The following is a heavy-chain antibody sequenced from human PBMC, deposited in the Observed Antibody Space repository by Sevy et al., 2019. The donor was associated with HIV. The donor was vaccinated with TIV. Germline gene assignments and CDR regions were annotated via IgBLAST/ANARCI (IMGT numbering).Heavy chain of an antibody. V-gene: IGHV3-11*01. D-gene: IGHD3-3*01. CDR1: GFTFSDYY. CDR3: ARSHYYDFWSGYSYGMDV. Sequence: GGSLRLSCAASGFTFSDYYMSWIRQAPGKGLEWVSYISSSGSTIYYADSVKGRFTISRDNAKNSLYLQMNSLRAEDTAVYYCARSHYYDFWSGYSYGMDVWGQGTTVTVSS. J-gene: IGHJ6*02. CDR2: ISSSGSTI.